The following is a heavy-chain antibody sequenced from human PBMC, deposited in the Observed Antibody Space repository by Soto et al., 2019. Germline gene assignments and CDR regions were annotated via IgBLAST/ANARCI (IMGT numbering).Heavy chain of an antibody. CDR3: ARDTSGGMDLSFDY. Sequence: PGGSLRLSCAASGFTLRSYSINWVRLAPGKGLEWVSSISSSSTYIYYADSVEGRFTISRDNAKNSLYLQMNSLRAEDTAVYYCARDTSGGMDLSFDYWGHGTLVTVSS. J-gene: IGHJ4*01. CDR1: GFTLRSYS. D-gene: IGHD2-15*01. CDR2: ISSSSTYI. V-gene: IGHV3-21*01.